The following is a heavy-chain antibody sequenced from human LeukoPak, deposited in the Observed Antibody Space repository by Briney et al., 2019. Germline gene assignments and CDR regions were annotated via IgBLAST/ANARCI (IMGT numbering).Heavy chain of an antibody. CDR3: ARVQTRYYDTLCY. J-gene: IGHJ4*02. D-gene: IGHD3-22*01. CDR2: INPDSGAT. Sequence: ASVKVSCKASGYTFTAYFMHWVRQAPGQGLEWMGWINPDSGATNYAQRFQGRVALTRDTSITTAYMELSRLRSDDTAVYYCARVQTRYYDTLCYWGQGTLVTVSS. CDR1: GYTFTAYF. V-gene: IGHV1-2*02.